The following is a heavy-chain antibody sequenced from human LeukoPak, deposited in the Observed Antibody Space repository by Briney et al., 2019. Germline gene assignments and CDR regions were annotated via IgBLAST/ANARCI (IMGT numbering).Heavy chain of an antibody. CDR1: GFTFSSYD. CDR3: ARDPDRDGVDY. V-gene: IGHV3-13*01. CDR2: IGTAGDT. Sequence: GGSLRLSCAASGFTFSSYDMHWVRQATGKGLEWVSAIGTAGDTYYPGSVKGRFTISRENAKNSLYLQMNSLRAGDTAVYYCARDPDRDGVDYWGQGTLVTVSS. D-gene: IGHD1-14*01. J-gene: IGHJ4*02.